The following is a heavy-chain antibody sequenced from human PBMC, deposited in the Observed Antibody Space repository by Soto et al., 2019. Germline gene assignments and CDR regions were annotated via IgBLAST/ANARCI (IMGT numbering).Heavy chain of an antibody. D-gene: IGHD2-15*01. J-gene: IGHJ4*02. CDR3: ARGPGGPDGPGDY. CDR1: GYTLTSYA. V-gene: IGHV1-3*01. Sequence: VRLGQLGAEGKKPGPPVRVSCKVSGYTLTSYAMHWVRQPPGQSLGWRGWINAGNGNTKYSQKFQGRVTITRDTSASTAYMELSSLRSEDTAVYYCARGPGGPDGPGDYWGQGTLVTVSS. CDR2: INAGNGNT.